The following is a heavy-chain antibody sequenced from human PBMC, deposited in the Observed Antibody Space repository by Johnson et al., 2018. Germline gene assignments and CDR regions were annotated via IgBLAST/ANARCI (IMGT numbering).Heavy chain of an antibody. CDR1: GYSFINYW. CDR2: IYPGDSDT. CDR3: ARHYDYETSGPPVSFEI. V-gene: IGHV5-51*01. Sequence: EVQLVESGAEVKKPGESLKISCKASGYSFINYWIGWVRQMPGKGLEWMGIIYPGDSDTRYSPSFQGQVTISADKSISTAYLQWSRLKASDTAMYYCARHYDYETSGPPVSFEIWGQGTMVTVSS. D-gene: IGHD3-22*01. J-gene: IGHJ3*02.